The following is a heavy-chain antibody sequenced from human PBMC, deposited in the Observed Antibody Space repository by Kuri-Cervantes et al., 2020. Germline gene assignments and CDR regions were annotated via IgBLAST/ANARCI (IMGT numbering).Heavy chain of an antibody. J-gene: IGHJ5*02. CDR2: IYHSGST. V-gene: IGHV4-30-2*01. CDR1: GDSIRSGAYY. CDR3: ARVSGTVYNWFDP. Sequence: SETLSLTCSVSGDSIRSGAYYWSWIRQPPGKGLEWIGYIYHSGSTYYNPSLKSRVTISVDRSKNQFSLKLSSVTAADTAVYYCARVSGTVYNWFDPWGQGTLVTVSS. D-gene: IGHD1-1*01.